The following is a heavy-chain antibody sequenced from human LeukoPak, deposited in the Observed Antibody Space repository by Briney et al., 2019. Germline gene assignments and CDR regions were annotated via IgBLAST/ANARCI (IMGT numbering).Heavy chain of an antibody. CDR1: GFTFSSYA. V-gene: IGHV3-15*01. CDR2: IKSKRDGGTT. Sequence: GGSLRLSCAASGFTFSSYAMSWVRQAPGKGLEWVGRIKSKRDGGTTDYAAPVNGRFTISRDDSKNTLYLQMNSLKTEDTAVYYRTTEYYYDSSGLFDYWGQGTLVTVSS. CDR3: TTEYYYDSSGLFDY. D-gene: IGHD3-22*01. J-gene: IGHJ4*02.